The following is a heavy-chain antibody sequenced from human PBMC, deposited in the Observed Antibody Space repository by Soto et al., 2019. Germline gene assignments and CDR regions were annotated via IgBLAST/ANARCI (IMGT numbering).Heavy chain of an antibody. V-gene: IGHV4-30-4*01. CDR2: IYYSGST. Sequence: QVQLQESGPGLVKPSQTLSLTCTVSGGSISSGDYYWSWIRQPPGKGLEWIGYIYYSGSTYYNPSLKSRVTISVDTSKNQFSLKLSSVTAADTAVYYCARGSPSYYYDSSGYLEPWAGSGFDYWGQGTLVTVSS. CDR3: ARGSPSYYYDSSGYLEPWAGSGFDY. CDR1: GGSISSGDYY. D-gene: IGHD3-22*01. J-gene: IGHJ4*02.